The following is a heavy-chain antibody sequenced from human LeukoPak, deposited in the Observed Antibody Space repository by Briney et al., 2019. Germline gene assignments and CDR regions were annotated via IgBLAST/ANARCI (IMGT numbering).Heavy chain of an antibody. CDR3: AKTSVGGGRIIGSGYFDN. CDR2: ISGSGTVT. D-gene: IGHD2-15*01. Sequence: GGSLRLSCAASGFTFSNHAMNWVRQAPGKGLEWVSIISGSGTVTYYADSVKGRFTISRDNSKNTLYVQMNSLRAADTAVYYCAKTSVGGGRIIGSGYFDNWGQGTLVTVSS. V-gene: IGHV3-23*01. CDR1: GFTFSNHA. J-gene: IGHJ4*02.